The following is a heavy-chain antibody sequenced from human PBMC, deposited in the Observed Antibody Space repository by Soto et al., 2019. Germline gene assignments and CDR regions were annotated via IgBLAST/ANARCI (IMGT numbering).Heavy chain of an antibody. Sequence: SVKVSCKASGGTFSSYAISWVRQAPGQGLEWMGGIIPIFGTANYAQKFQGRVTITADESTSTAYMELSSLRSEDTAVYYCAKVGIAAAGTPFDYWGQGTLVTVSS. CDR1: GGTFSSYA. CDR2: IIPIFGTA. D-gene: IGHD6-13*01. CDR3: AKVGIAAAGTPFDY. J-gene: IGHJ4*02. V-gene: IGHV1-69*13.